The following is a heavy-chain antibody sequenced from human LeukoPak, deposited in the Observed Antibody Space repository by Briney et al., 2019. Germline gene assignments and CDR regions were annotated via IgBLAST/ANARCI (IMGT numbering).Heavy chain of an antibody. CDR1: GGSFSGYY. V-gene: IGHV3-21*01. CDR2: ITSSSSYI. J-gene: IGHJ4*02. D-gene: IGHD2-15*01. CDR3: ARTYCSGGSCYYYFDS. Sequence: ETLSLTCAVYGGSFSGYYWSWVRQAPGKGLEWVSSITSSSSYIYYADSAKGRFTISRDNAKNSLYLQMNSLRAEDTAVYYCARTYCSGGSCYYYFDSWGQGTLVTVSS.